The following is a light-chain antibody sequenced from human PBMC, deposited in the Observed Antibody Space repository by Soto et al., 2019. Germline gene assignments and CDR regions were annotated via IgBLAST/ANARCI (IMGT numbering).Light chain of an antibody. V-gene: IGKV3-20*01. CDR2: GAS. J-gene: IGKJ1*01. Sequence: TQSPATVSVSPGERVTLSCRASESISTNLVWYQQKPGQAPRLVIFGASNRATGIPDRFSGSGSGTDFTLTISRLEPEDFAVYYCQQYGGSPRTFGQGTKVDIK. CDR3: QQYGGSPRT. CDR1: ESISTN.